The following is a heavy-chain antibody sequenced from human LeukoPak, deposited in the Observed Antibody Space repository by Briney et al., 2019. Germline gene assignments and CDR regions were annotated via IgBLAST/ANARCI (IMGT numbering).Heavy chain of an antibody. CDR2: IYHSGST. D-gene: IGHD4-17*01. Sequence: SETLSLTCTVSGYSISSGYYWGWIRQPPGKGLEWIGSIYHSGSTYYNPSLKSRVTISVDTSKNQFSLKLSSVTAADTAVYYCARGSDYGVPQFIDPWGQGTLVTVSS. CDR1: GYSISSGYY. V-gene: IGHV4-38-2*02. CDR3: ARGSDYGVPQFIDP. J-gene: IGHJ5*02.